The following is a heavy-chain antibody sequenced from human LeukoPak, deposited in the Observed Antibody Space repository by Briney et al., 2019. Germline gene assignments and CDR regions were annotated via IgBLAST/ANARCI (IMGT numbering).Heavy chain of an antibody. D-gene: IGHD3/OR15-3a*01. Sequence: SETLSLTCTVSGGSISSSSYYWGWIRQPPGKGLEWIGSIYYSGSTYYNPSLKSRVTISVDTSKNQFSLKLSSVTAADTAVYYCAVGTGYSRYYYYMDVWGKGTTVTVSS. CDR3: AVGTGYSRYYYYMDV. CDR1: GGSISSSSYY. J-gene: IGHJ6*03. CDR2: IYYSGST. V-gene: IGHV4-39*07.